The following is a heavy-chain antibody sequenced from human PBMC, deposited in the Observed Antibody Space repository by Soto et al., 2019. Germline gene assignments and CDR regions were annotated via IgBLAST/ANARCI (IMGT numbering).Heavy chain of an antibody. CDR2: IRSKANSYAT. CDR1: GFTFSGSA. Sequence: PGGSLRLSCAASGFTFSGSAMHWVRQASGKGLEWVGRIRSKANSYATAYAASVKGRFTISRDDSKNTAYLQMNSLKTEDTAVYYCARLRGYSSVGWFDSWGQGTLVTVSS. D-gene: IGHD5-18*01. J-gene: IGHJ5*01. V-gene: IGHV3-73*01. CDR3: ARLRGYSSVGWFDS.